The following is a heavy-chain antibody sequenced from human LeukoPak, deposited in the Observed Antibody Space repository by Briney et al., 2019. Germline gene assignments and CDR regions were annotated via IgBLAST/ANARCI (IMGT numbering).Heavy chain of an antibody. CDR3: ARESGTTTGTFAY. Sequence: GRSLRLSCAASGFTFSSYAMHWVRQAPGKGLEWVAVISYDGSNKYYADSVKGRFTISRDNSKNTLYLQMNSLRAEDTAVYYCARESGTTTGTFAYWGQGTLVTVSS. J-gene: IGHJ4*02. D-gene: IGHD1-26*01. V-gene: IGHV3-30-3*01. CDR2: ISYDGSNK. CDR1: GFTFSSYA.